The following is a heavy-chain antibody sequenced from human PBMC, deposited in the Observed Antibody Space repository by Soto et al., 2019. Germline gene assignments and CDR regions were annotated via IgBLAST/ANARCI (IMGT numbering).Heavy chain of an antibody. V-gene: IGHV1-2*02. CDR3: ARGPPILLWFGESFGP. D-gene: IGHD3-10*01. CDR2: INPNSGGT. Sequence: GASVKVSCKACGYTFTGYYMHWVRQAPGQGREWMGWINPNSGGTNYAQKFQGRVTMTRGTSISTAYMELSRLRSDDTAVYYCARGPPILLWFGESFGPWGQGTLVILSS. J-gene: IGHJ5*02. CDR1: GYTFTGYY.